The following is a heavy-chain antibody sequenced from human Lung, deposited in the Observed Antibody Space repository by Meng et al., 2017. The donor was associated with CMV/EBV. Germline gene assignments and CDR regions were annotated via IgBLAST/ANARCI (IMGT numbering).Heavy chain of an antibody. CDR3: ARVDCSSTRCYWLDGWFDP. CDR1: GYTFTGYY. Sequence: ASXXVSXKASGYTFTGYYLHWVRQAPGQGLEWMGWINPNSGGTNYAQKFQGRVTMTRDTSIRTAYMELSRLRSDDTAVYYCARVDCSSTRCYWLDGWFDPWXQGTXVNGAS. CDR2: INPNSGGT. J-gene: IGHJ5*02. V-gene: IGHV1-2*02. D-gene: IGHD2-2*01.